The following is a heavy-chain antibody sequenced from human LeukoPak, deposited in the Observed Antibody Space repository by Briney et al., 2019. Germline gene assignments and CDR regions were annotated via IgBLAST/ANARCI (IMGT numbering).Heavy chain of an antibody. D-gene: IGHD6-19*01. V-gene: IGHV1-69*13. J-gene: IGHJ4*02. CDR3: AREVGIAVAGPTGAFDY. CDR2: IIPIFGTA. CDR1: GGTFSSYA. Sequence: SVKVSCKASGGTFSSYAISWVPQAPGRGLEWMGGIIPIFGTANYAQKFQGRVTITADESTSTAYMELSSLRSEDTAVYYCAREVGIAVAGPTGAFDYWGQGTLVTVSS.